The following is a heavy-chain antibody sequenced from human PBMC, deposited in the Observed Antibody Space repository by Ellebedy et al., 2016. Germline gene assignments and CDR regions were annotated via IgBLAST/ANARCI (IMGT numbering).Heavy chain of an antibody. CDR1: GFTFRNNP. J-gene: IGHJ5*02. D-gene: IGHD2-2*02. CDR2: INWNGGST. V-gene: IGHV3-20*03. Sequence: GGSLRLXXAASGFTFRNNPMSWVRQAPGKGLEWVSGINWNGGSTGYADSVKGRFTISRDNAKNTLYLQMNSLRAEDTAVYYCARELNTDNWFNPWGQGTLVTVSS. CDR3: ARELNTDNWFNP.